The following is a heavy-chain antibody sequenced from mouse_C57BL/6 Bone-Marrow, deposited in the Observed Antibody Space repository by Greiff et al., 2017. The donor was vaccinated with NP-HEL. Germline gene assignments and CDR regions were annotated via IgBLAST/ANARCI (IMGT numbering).Heavy chain of an antibody. D-gene: IGHD2-1*01. J-gene: IGHJ2*01. CDR3: TTIYYGNYVRFDY. V-gene: IGHV5-9-1*02. Sequence: EVMLVESGEGLVKPGGSLKLSCAASGFTFSSYAMSWVRQTPEKRLEWVAYISSGGDYIYYADTVTGRFTFSSDNARNTLYLQMSSLKSEDTAMYYCTTIYYGNYVRFDYWGQGTTLTVSS. CDR2: ISSGGDYI. CDR1: GFTFSSYA.